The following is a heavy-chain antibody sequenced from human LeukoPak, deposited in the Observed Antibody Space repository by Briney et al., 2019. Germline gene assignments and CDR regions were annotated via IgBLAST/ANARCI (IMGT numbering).Heavy chain of an antibody. CDR1: GGSISSSSYY. J-gene: IGHJ3*02. D-gene: IGHD4-23*01. CDR2: IYYSGST. V-gene: IGHV4-39*07. Sequence: SETLSLTCTVSGGSISSSSYYWGWIRQPPGKGLEWIGSIYYSGSTYYNPSLKSRVTISVDTSKNQFSLKLSSVTAADTAVYYCARDTSNLRWAFDIWGQGTMVTVSS. CDR3: ARDTSNLRWAFDI.